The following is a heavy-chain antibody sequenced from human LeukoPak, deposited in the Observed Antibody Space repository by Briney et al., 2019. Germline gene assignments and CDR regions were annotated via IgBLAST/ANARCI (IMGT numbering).Heavy chain of an antibody. D-gene: IGHD2-2*02. V-gene: IGHV1-18*01. J-gene: IGHJ6*03. CDR3: ARCLGVVVPAAITPHYYYYYMDV. Sequence: VASVKVSCKASGYTFTSYGISWVRQAPGQGLEWMGWISAYNGNTNYAQKLQGRVTMTTDTSTSTAYMELRSLRSDDTAVYYCARCLGVVVPAAITPHYYYYYMDVWGKGTTVTVSS. CDR2: ISAYNGNT. CDR1: GYTFTSYG.